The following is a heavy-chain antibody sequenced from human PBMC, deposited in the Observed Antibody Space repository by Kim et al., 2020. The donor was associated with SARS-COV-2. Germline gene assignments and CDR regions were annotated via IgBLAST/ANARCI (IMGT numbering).Heavy chain of an antibody. D-gene: IGHD6-19*01. CDR3: ARMRGIAVAEDAFDI. V-gene: IGHV3-21*01. Sequence: GGSLRLSCAASGFTFSSYSMNWVRQAPGKGLEWVSSISSSSSYIYYADSVKGRFTISRDNAKNSLYLQMNSLRAEDTAVYYCARMRGIAVAEDAFDIWGQGTMVTVSS. J-gene: IGHJ3*02. CDR2: ISSSSSYI. CDR1: GFTFSSYS.